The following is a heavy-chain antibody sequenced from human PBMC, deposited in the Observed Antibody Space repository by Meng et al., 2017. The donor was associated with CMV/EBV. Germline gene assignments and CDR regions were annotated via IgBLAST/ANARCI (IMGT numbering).Heavy chain of an antibody. D-gene: IGHD3-10*01. CDR3: ARGYYGSGRDY. J-gene: IGHJ4*02. CDR1: GFTVSSNY. Sequence: GESLKISCAAPGFTVSSNYMSWVRQAPGKGLEWVSVIYSGGSTYYADSVKGRFTISRDNSKNTLYLQMNSLRAEDTAVYYCARGYYGSGRDYWGQGTLVTVSS. V-gene: IGHV3-53*01. CDR2: IYSGGST.